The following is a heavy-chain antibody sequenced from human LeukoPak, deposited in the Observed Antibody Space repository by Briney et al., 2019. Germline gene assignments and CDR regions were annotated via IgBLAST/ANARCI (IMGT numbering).Heavy chain of an antibody. D-gene: IGHD3-10*01. CDR2: IYSGGST. V-gene: IGHV3-66*01. Sequence: GGSLRLSCAASGFTVRNNYMSWVRQAPGKGLEWVSVIYSGGSTYYANSVKGRFTISRDNSKNTLYLQMNSLRAEDTAVYFCATGERMVRGDGVDYWGQGTLVTVSS. CDR3: ATGERMVRGDGVDY. J-gene: IGHJ4*02. CDR1: GFTVRNNY.